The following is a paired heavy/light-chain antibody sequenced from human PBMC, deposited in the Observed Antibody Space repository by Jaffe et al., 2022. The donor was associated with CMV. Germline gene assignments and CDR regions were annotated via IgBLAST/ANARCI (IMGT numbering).Heavy chain of an antibody. CDR1: GFIFRTYG. CDR3: AILRANWGSGTYYAMDV. CDR2: ISHDGSNH. D-gene: IGHD7-27*01. J-gene: IGHJ6*02. Sequence: QVRLVESGGGVVQPGRSLTLSCAASGFIFRTYGMHWVRQAPGKGLEWVGDISHDGSNHYYADSVTGRFIISRDNSMNTLYLQMNSLRAEDTAVYYCAILRANWGSGTYYAMDVWGQGTTVSVSS. V-gene: IGHV3-30*03.
Light chain of an antibody. CDR1: ALPKTY. J-gene: IGLJ2*01. Sequence: SYELTQPPSVSVSPGQTARITCSGDALPKTYTYWYQQKSGQAPVLVIYDDSRRPSGIPERFSGSRSGTMATLTLSGAQVEDEADYYCYSTDISGIHRALFGGGTKLTVL. V-gene: IGLV3-10*01. CDR3: YSTDISGIHRAL. CDR2: DDS.